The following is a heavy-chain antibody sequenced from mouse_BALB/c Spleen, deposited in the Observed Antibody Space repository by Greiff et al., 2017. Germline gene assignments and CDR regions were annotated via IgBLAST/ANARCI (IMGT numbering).Heavy chain of an antibody. D-gene: IGHD1-2*01. V-gene: IGHV2-6-2*01. Sequence: VQLQQSGPDLVAPSQSLSITCTVSGFSLTSYGVHWVRQPPGKGLEWLVVIWSDGSTTYNSALKSRLSISKDNSKSQVFLKMNSLQTDDTAMYYCARHAVTTASDWYFDVWGAGTTVTVSS. CDR3: ARHAVTTASDWYFDV. CDR2: IWSDGST. CDR1: GFSLTSYG. J-gene: IGHJ1*01.